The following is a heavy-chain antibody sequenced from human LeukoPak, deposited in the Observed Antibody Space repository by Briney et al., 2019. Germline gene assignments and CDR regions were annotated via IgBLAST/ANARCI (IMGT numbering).Heavy chain of an antibody. J-gene: IGHJ4*02. D-gene: IGHD1-26*01. Sequence: ASVKVSCKASGYTFPSYFMHWVRQAPGQGLEWMGIINPTGGSTTYAQKFQGRVTMTRDTSTSTVYMELSSLRSEDTAVYYCAGGYRATFDYWGQGTLVTVSS. CDR1: GYTFPSYF. CDR3: AGGYRATFDY. V-gene: IGHV1-46*01. CDR2: INPTGGST.